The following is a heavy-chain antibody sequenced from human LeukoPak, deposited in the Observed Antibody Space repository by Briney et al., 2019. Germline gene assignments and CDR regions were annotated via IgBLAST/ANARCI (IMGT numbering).Heavy chain of an antibody. CDR2: INHSGST. CDR1: GGSFSGYY. D-gene: IGHD6-6*01. CDR3: ARESIAARYFDY. V-gene: IGHV4-34*01. J-gene: IGHJ4*02. Sequence: SETLSLTCAVYGGSFSGYYWSWIRQPPGKGLEWIGEINHSGSTNYNPSLKSRVTISVDTSKNQFSLKLSSVTAADTAVYYCARESIAARYFDYWGQGTLVTVSS.